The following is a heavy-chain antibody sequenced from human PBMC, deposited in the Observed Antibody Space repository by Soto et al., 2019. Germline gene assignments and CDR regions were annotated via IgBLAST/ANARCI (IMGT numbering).Heavy chain of an antibody. CDR3: ATDTSGSYYWYFDL. V-gene: IGHV1-24*01. CDR1: GYTLTELS. Sequence: ASVKVSCKVSGYTLTELSMHWVRQAPGKGLEWMGGFDPEDGETIYAQKFQGRVTMTEDTSTDTAYMELSSLRSEDTAVYYCATDTSGSYYWYFDLWGRGTLVAVSS. D-gene: IGHD1-26*01. J-gene: IGHJ2*01. CDR2: FDPEDGET.